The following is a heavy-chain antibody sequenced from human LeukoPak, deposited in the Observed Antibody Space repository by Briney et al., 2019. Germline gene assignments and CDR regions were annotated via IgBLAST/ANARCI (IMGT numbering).Heavy chain of an antibody. D-gene: IGHD2-15*01. CDR3: ALGCSGGSCYSDYYYGMDV. V-gene: IGHV4-30-2*01. J-gene: IGHJ6*02. CDR2: ISHSGGT. Sequence: SLTLSLTCAVSGDSISSGTYSWTWIRQPPGKGLEWIGFISHSGGTYYNPSLKSRVTMSVDRSENQFSLKLSSVTAADTAVYYCALGCSGGSCYSDYYYGMDVWGQGTTVTVSS. CDR1: GDSISSGTYS.